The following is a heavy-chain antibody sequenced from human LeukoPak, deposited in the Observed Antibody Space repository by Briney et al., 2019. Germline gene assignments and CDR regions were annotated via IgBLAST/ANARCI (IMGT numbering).Heavy chain of an antibody. V-gene: IGHV3-30*02. CDR2: IGYDESNK. CDR1: GFTFSNYG. J-gene: IGHJ4*02. Sequence: GGSLRLSCAASGFTFSNYGIHWVRQAPGKGLEWVAFIGYDESNKYYADSVRGRFTISRDNSKNILYLQMNSLRPEDTAVYYCANQDSTTYNYYFDYWGQGTLVTVSS. CDR3: ANQDSTTYNYYFDY. D-gene: IGHD1-1*01.